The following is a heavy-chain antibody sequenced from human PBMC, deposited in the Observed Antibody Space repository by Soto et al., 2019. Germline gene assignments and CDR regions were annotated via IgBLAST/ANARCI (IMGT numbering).Heavy chain of an antibody. J-gene: IGHJ4*02. CDR3: ARARGVEMATATALDY. D-gene: IGHD5-18*01. Sequence: GASVKVSCTASGGTFSSYAISWVRQATGQVLEWMGGIIPIFGTANYAQQFQGRVTITADKSTSTAYMELSSLRSEDTAVYYCARARGVEMATATALDYWGQGTLVTVSS. CDR2: IIPIFGTA. CDR1: GGTFSSYA. V-gene: IGHV1-69*06.